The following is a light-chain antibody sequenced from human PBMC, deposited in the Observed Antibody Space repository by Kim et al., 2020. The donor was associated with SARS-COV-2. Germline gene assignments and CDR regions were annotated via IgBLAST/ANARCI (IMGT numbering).Light chain of an antibody. CDR1: ELGDRY. J-gene: IGLJ2*01. V-gene: IGLV3-1*01. Sequence: SYELTQPPSVSVSPGQTATITCSGDELGDRYVCWYQQQPGQPPVLVIYKDSKRPSGIPERFSGSNSGNTATLTISGTQAMDEADYYCQAWDSSTVVFGGG. CDR2: KDS. CDR3: QAWDSSTVV.